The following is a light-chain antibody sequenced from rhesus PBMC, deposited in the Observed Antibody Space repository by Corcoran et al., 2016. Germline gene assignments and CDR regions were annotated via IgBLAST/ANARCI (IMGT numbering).Light chain of an antibody. V-gene: IGKV1S14*01. CDR3: QQHNSYPT. Sequence: DIQMTQSPSSLSASVGDTVTITCRASQGIRNYLAWYQQQPGKAPKPLIYYASILESGVPSRFRGSGSGTDFTRTISSQQPEDFAIYYCQQHNSYPTFGQGTKLEIK. J-gene: IGKJ1*01. CDR1: QGIRNY. CDR2: YAS.